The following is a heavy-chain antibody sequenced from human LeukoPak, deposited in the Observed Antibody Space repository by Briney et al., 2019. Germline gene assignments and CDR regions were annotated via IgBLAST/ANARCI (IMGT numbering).Heavy chain of an antibody. CDR3: ARDGYSYGYGFNYFDY. CDR1: GYSISRGYY. D-gene: IGHD5-18*01. J-gene: IGHJ4*02. CDR2: VYHSGST. V-gene: IGHV4-38-2*02. Sequence: PSETLSLTCTVSGYSISRGYYWGWIRQPPGKGLEWFGSVYHSGSTYYNPSLKSRVTISVDTSKNQFSLKLSSVTAADTAVYYCARDGYSYGYGFNYFDYWGQGTLVTVSS.